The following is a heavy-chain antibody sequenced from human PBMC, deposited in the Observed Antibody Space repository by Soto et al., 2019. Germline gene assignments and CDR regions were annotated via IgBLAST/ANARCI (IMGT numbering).Heavy chain of an antibody. V-gene: IGHV4-39*01. CDR3: ASPFAYCGGDCYGFDP. Sequence: XATLSLTSTVSGGCISSSSYYWGWIRQPPGKGLEWIGSIYYSGSTYYNPSLKSRVTISVDTSKNQFSLKLSSVTAADTAVYYCASPFAYCGGDCYGFDPWGQGTLVTVSS. CDR2: IYYSGST. J-gene: IGHJ5*02. D-gene: IGHD2-21*02. CDR1: GGCISSSSYY.